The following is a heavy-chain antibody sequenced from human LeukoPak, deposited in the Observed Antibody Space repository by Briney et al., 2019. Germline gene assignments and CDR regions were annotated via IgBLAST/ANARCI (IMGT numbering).Heavy chain of an antibody. D-gene: IGHD1-26*01. CDR3: ARAASYSGSSKDFDY. Sequence: SGTLSLTCAVSGGSISSSNWWSWVRPPPGKGLEWIGEIYHSGSTNYNPSLKSRVTISVDKSKNQFSLKLSSVTAADTAVYYCARAASYSGSSKDFDYWGQGTLVTVSS. CDR2: IYHSGST. CDR1: GGSISSSNW. V-gene: IGHV4-4*02. J-gene: IGHJ4*02.